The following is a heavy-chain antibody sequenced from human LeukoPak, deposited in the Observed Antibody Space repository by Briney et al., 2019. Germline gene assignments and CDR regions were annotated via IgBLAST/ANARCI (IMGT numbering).Heavy chain of an antibody. D-gene: IGHD5-18*01. Sequence: GGSLRLSCAASGFTFSSHGMHWVRQAPGKRLEWVAVIWYDGSNKYYADSVKGRFTISRDNSMNTLYVQMNSLRAEDTAVYYCARGLELWIDYWGQGTLVTVSS. CDR1: GFTFSSHG. CDR3: ARGLELWIDY. J-gene: IGHJ4*02. V-gene: IGHV3-33*01. CDR2: IWYDGSNK.